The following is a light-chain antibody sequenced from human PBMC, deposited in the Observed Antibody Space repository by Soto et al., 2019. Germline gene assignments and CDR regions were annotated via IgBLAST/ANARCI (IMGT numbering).Light chain of an antibody. J-gene: IGKJ4*01. Sequence: AIRMTQSPSSLSASTGDRVTITCRASQGISSYLAWYQQKPGKAPKLLIYAASTLQSGVPSRFSGSGSGTDFTLTIRCLQSEDFATYYCQQYYSYPRTVGGGTKVEIK. CDR2: AAS. V-gene: IGKV1-8*01. CDR1: QGISSY. CDR3: QQYYSYPRT.